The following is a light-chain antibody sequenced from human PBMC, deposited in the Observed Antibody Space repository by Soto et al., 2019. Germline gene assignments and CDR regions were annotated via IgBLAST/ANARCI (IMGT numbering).Light chain of an antibody. CDR3: QQADSFPLT. CDR1: QGISTL. CDR2: GAS. J-gene: IGKJ4*01. V-gene: IGKV1-12*01. Sequence: DIQMTQSPSSVSASVGDRVTITCRASQGISTLLAWYQQKPGKAPNLLIHGASTLQSGVPSRFSGRGSGTDFTLTISSLQPEDFATYFCQQADSFPLTFGGGTKVEIK.